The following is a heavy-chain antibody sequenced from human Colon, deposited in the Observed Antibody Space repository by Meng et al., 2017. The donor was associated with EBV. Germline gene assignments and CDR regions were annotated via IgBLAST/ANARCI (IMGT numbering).Heavy chain of an antibody. CDR2: IYSTGSN. Sequence: GRDLVETSPTLSLVCTVSGGLINSGDSAWSWIRQPPGKGLECLGYIYSTGSNYYNPSLKSRVTISMDTSKNQFSLRLSSVTAADTAVYYCARNYYFDYWGQGTLVTVSS. V-gene: IGHV4-30-4*01. J-gene: IGHJ4*02. CDR3: ARNYYFDY. CDR1: GGLINSGDSA.